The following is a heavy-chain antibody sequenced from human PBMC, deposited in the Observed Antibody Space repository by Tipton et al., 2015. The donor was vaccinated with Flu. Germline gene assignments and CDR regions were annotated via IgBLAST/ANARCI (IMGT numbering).Heavy chain of an antibody. CDR3: ARWTRGAGDYAYPEEHYFDY. J-gene: IGHJ4*02. CDR2: INPNSGGT. V-gene: IGHV1-2*06. D-gene: IGHD4-17*01. Sequence: QSGAEVKKPGASVKVSCKASGYTFTGYYMHWVRQAPGQGLEWMGRINPNSGGTNYAQKFQGRVTMTRDTSISTAYMEPSRLRSDDTAVYYCARWTRGAGDYAYPEEHYFDYWGQGTLVTVSS. CDR1: GYTFTGYY.